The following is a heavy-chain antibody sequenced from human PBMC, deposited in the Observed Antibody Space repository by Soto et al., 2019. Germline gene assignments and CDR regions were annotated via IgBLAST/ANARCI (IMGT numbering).Heavy chain of an antibody. Sequence: PSETLSLTCNVSGGSISSSSYYWGWIRQPPGKGLEWIGTISYSGSTSYNPSLKSRVTISVDTSKNQFSLKLRSVTAADTAVYYCARRAPLYGSGSSRFDPWGQGTLVTVYS. CDR1: GGSISSSSYY. V-gene: IGHV4-39*01. J-gene: IGHJ5*02. CDR3: ARRAPLYGSGSSRFDP. CDR2: ISYSGST. D-gene: IGHD3-10*01.